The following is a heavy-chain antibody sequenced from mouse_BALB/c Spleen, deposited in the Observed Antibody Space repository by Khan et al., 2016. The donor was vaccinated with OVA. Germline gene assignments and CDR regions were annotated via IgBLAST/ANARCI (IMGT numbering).Heavy chain of an antibody. CDR3: TRLAYYYNSEGFAY. J-gene: IGHJ3*01. CDR1: GFTFSTYG. D-gene: IGHD1-1*01. V-gene: IGHV5-6*01. Sequence: VQLQESGGDLVKPGGSLKLSCAASGFTFSTYGMSWVRQTPDMRLEWVATISTGGHYTYYPDSVKGRFTISRDNAMNTLYLQMSSLKPEDTAIYYCTRLAYYYNSEGFAYWGQGTLVTVSA. CDR2: ISTGGHYT.